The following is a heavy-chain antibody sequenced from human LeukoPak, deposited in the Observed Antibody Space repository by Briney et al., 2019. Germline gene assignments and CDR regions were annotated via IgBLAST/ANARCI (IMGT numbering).Heavy chain of an antibody. V-gene: IGHV1-69*04. CDR3: AREGNYGSVTYEAFDT. CDR1: GGTFSSYA. J-gene: IGHJ3*02. CDR2: MIPILGIA. D-gene: IGHD3-10*01. Sequence: GSSVKVSCKASGGTFSSYAISWVRQAPGQGLEWMGRMIPILGIANYAQKFQGRVTITADKSTSTAYMELSSLRSEDTAVYYCAREGNYGSVTYEAFDTWGQGTMVTVSS.